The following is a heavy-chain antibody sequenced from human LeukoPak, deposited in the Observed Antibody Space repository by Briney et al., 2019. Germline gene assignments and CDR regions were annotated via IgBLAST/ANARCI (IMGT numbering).Heavy chain of an antibody. J-gene: IGHJ4*02. CDR3: ARDSSGYYLTFDY. Sequence: SETLSLTCTASGFTISSYDWSWIRQSPGKGLDWIGRIYTSGSTNYTPSLKSRVTMSVDTSKNQFSLKLSSVTAADTAVYYCARDSSGYYLTFDYWGQGTLVTVSS. D-gene: IGHD3-22*01. CDR1: GFTISSYD. CDR2: IYTSGST. V-gene: IGHV4-4*07.